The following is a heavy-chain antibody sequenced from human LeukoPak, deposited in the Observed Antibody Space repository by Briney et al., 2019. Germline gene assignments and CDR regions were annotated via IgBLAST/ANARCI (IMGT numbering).Heavy chain of an antibody. Sequence: PGGSLRLSCAASGFTLSSYAMTWVRQAPGRGLEWVSSVDGGGGTYYADSVKGRFTISRDNSKHTLYLQMNGLRAEDTAVYFCAKQSAGSAAWYSLHYDFWGQGTLVTVSS. CDR2: VDGGGGT. D-gene: IGHD6-13*01. J-gene: IGHJ4*02. CDR3: AKQSAGSAAWYSLHYDF. CDR1: GFTLSSYA. V-gene: IGHV3-23*01.